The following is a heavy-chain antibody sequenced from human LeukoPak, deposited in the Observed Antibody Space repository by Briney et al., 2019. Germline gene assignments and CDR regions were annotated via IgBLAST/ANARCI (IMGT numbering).Heavy chain of an antibody. CDR1: GGSFSGYY. Sequence: PSETLSLTCAVYGGSFSGYYWSWTRQPPGKGLEWIGEINHSGSTNYNPSLTSRVTISVDTSKNQFSLKLSSVTAADTAVYYCARGRAGSYYYYGMDVWGQGTTVTVSS. D-gene: IGHD3-10*01. J-gene: IGHJ6*02. CDR2: INHSGST. V-gene: IGHV4-34*01. CDR3: ARGRAGSYYYYGMDV.